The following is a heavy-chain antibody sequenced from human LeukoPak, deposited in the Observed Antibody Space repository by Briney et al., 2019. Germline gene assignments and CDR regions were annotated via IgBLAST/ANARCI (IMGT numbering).Heavy chain of an antibody. Sequence: PGGSLRLSCAASGFTFDDYAMHWVRQAPGKGLEWVSGISWNSGSIGYADSVKGRFTISRDNAKNSLYLQMNSLRAEDTALYYCAKDPDYGGNSYYFDYWGQGTLVTVSS. D-gene: IGHD4-23*01. CDR1: GFTFDDYA. V-gene: IGHV3-9*01. CDR2: ISWNSGSI. CDR3: AKDPDYGGNSYYFDY. J-gene: IGHJ4*02.